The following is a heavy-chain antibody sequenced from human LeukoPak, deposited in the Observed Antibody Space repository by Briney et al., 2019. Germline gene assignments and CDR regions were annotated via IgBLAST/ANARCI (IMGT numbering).Heavy chain of an antibody. CDR1: GGSFSGYN. CDR2: INHSGST. V-gene: IGHV4-34*01. J-gene: IGHJ4*02. Sequence: KPSETLSLTCAVYGGSFSGYNWSWLRQPPGKGLEWIGEINHSGSTNYNPSLKSRVTIPVDTSKNQFSLKVGSVTAADTAVYYCARGGNYDSSGYLRWGQGTLVTVSS. D-gene: IGHD3-22*01. CDR3: ARGGNYDSSGYLR.